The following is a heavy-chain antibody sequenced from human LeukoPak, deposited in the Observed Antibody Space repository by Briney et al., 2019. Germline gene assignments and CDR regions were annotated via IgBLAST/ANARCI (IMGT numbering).Heavy chain of an antibody. V-gene: IGHV3-23*01. D-gene: IGHD2-21*02. J-gene: IGHJ4*02. CDR2: ISSTAATT. Sequence: GGSLRLSCAASGFTFSSYAMSWVRQAPGKGLEWVSSISSTAATTYYADSVKGRFTISRDNAKNTLYLQLSSLRVEDTAVYYCAKDRAYCGGDCYSWGAWDYWGQGTLVTVSS. CDR3: AKDRAYCGGDCYSWGAWDY. CDR1: GFTFSSYA.